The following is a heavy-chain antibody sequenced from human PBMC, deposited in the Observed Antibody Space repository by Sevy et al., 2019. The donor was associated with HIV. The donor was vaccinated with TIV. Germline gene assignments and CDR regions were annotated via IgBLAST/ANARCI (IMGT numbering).Heavy chain of an antibody. CDR2: IWKDGSHE. CDR1: GFTFSDYG. D-gene: IGHD3-22*01. V-gene: IGHV3-33*08. J-gene: IGHJ3*02. CDR3: AKKQYFYESSGYRDGFDI. Sequence: GGSLRLSCAASGFTFSDYGMHWVRQAPGRGLEWVAVIWKDGSHEYYADSVKGRFTISRDNSKDTLYLQMNSLRAEDTAGYYCAKKQYFYESSGYRDGFDIWGQGTVVTVSS.